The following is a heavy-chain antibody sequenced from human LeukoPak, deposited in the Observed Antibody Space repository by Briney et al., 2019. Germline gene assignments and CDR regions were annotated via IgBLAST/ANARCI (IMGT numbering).Heavy chain of an antibody. CDR3: ARDVGIFGVGMDV. CDR2: IYYSGST. V-gene: IGHV4-59*01. CDR1: GGSISSYY. Sequence: SETLSLTCTVSGGSISSYYWSWIRQPPGKGLEWIGYIYYSGSTNYNPSLKSRVTISVDTSKNQFSLKLSPVTAADTAVYYCARDVGIFGVGMDVWGQGTTVTVSS. J-gene: IGHJ6*02. D-gene: IGHD3-3*02.